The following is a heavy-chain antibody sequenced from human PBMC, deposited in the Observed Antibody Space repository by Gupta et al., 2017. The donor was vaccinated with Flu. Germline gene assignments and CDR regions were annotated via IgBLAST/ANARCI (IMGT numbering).Heavy chain of an antibody. Sequence: ESGGGLVQPGGSLRLSCAASGFTFSSYAMSWVRQAPGKGLEWVSAISGSGGTTYYAGSVKGRFTISRDNSKNTLYLQMNILRAEDTAVYYCAKYDSSGSYWFFDYWGQGTLVTVSS. CDR3: AKYDSSGSYWFFDY. CDR2: ISGSGGTT. D-gene: IGHD3-22*01. CDR1: GFTFSSYA. V-gene: IGHV3-23*01. J-gene: IGHJ4*02.